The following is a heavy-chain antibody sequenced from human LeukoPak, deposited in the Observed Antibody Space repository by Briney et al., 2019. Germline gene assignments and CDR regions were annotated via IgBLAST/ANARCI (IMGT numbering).Heavy chain of an antibody. CDR3: ARGGDYGDLRYFDY. CDR2: IYYRGST. V-gene: IGHV4-59*01. Sequence: SETLSLTCTVSGGSINNYSWSWIRQPPGKGLEWIGYIYYRGSTNYNPSLKSRVTFSVDTSKNQFSLKLNSVTAADTAVYYCARGGDYGDLRYFDYWGQGTLVTVSS. CDR1: GGSINNYS. D-gene: IGHD4-17*01. J-gene: IGHJ4*02.